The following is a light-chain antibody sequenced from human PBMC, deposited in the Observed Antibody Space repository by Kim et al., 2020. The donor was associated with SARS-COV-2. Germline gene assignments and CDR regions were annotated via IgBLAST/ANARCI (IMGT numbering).Light chain of an antibody. CDR1: PGVSSY. J-gene: IGKJ2*01. V-gene: IGKV3-11*01. CDR3: QQRSNWPVT. Sequence: SLTPGDRATLSCRASPGVSSYLAWYQQKPGQAPRLLIYEESHRATGIPARFSGSGSGTDFTLTISSLEPEDFAVYYCQQRSNWPVTFGQGTKLEI. CDR2: EES.